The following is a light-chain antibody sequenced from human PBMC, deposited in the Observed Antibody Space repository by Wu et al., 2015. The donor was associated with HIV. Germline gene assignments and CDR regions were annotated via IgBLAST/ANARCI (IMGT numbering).Light chain of an antibody. Sequence: EIMMTQSPATLSVSPGERATLSCMASQSVGSNLAWYQQNAGQAPRLLIYGASTRATGIPARFSGSGSGTDFTLTISRLEPEDFAVYYCQQYGNSPNTFGQGTKLEIK. CDR3: QQYGNSPNT. V-gene: IGKV3-15*01. J-gene: IGKJ2*01. CDR2: GAS. CDR1: QSVGSN.